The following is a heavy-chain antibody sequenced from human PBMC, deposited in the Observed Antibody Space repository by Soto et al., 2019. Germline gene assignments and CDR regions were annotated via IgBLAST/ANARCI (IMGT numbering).Heavy chain of an antibody. V-gene: IGHV3-21*01. D-gene: IGHD6-19*01. CDR2: ISSSSSYI. CDR1: GFTFSTYW. Sequence: GESLKISCAASGFTFSTYWMSWVRQAPGKGLEWVSSISSSSSYIYHADSVKGRFTISRDNAKNSLYLQMNSLRDEDTAVYYCARSVEGHFDYWGQGTVVTVSS. CDR3: ARSVEGHFDY. J-gene: IGHJ4*02.